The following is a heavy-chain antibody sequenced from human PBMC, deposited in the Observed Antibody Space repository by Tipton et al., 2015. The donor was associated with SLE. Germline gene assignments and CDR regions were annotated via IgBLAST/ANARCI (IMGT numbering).Heavy chain of an antibody. CDR2: TRNKANSYTT. V-gene: IGHV3-72*01. CDR1: GFTFDDYA. D-gene: IGHD1-1*01. J-gene: IGHJ3*02. CDR3: ARDADNGGERAFDI. Sequence: SLRLSCAASGFTFDDYAMHWVRQAPGKGLEWVGRTRNKANSYTTEYAASVKGRFTISRDDSKNSLYLQMNSLKTEDTAVYYCARDADNGGERAFDIWGQGTMVTVSS.